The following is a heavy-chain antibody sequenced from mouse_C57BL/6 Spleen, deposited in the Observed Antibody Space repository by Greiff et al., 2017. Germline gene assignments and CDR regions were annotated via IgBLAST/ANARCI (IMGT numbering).Heavy chain of an antibody. CDR2: IDPENGDT. J-gene: IGHJ4*01. D-gene: IGHD1-1*01. V-gene: IGHV14-4*01. CDR3: TTMGYYGSSPQDY. Sequence: EVKLEESGAELVRPGASVKLSCTASGFNIKDDYMHWVKQRPEQGLEWIGWIDPENGDTEYASKFQGKATITADTSSNTAYLQLSSLTSEDTAVYYCTTMGYYGSSPQDYWGQGTSVTVSS. CDR1: GFNIKDDY.